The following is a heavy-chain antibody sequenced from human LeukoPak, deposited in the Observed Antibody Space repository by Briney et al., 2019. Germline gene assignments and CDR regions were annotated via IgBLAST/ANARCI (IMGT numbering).Heavy chain of an antibody. CDR2: IIPIFGTA. Sequence: SVKVSCKASGGTFSSYAISWVRQAPGQGLEWMGGIIPIFGTANYAQKFQGRVTITTDESTSTAYMELSSLRSEDTAVYYCARSSRSEDYYYYYMDVWGKGTTVTVSS. CDR3: ARSSRSEDYYYYYMDV. CDR1: GGTFSSYA. J-gene: IGHJ6*03. V-gene: IGHV1-69*05.